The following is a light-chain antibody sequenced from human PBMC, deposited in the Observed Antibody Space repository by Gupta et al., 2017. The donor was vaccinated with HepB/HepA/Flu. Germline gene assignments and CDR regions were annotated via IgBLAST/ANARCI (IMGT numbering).Light chain of an antibody. V-gene: IGKV3-20*01. CDR1: QSVSITY. CDR3: KQYGSLFT. Sequence: EIALTPSRGTLSLSQGERATLSCRASQSVSITYLAWYQQKPGQAPMPPIYGASSRATCIPNRFSGSGSGTDFTLTISRLEPEDFAVYYCKQYGSLFTFGPGTKVDI. CDR2: GAS. J-gene: IGKJ3*01.